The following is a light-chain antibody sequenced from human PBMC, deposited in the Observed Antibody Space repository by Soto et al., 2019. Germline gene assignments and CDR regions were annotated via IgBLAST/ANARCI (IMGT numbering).Light chain of an antibody. Sequence: EFVLTQSPATLSLSPGARAPLSCRASPSVTNYLAWYQQKPGQAPRLLIYGASSRATGIPDRFSGSGSGTDFTLTISRLEPEDFAVYYCQQYGSSLITFGQGTRLEIK. CDR2: GAS. CDR3: QQYGSSLIT. CDR1: PSVTNY. J-gene: IGKJ5*01. V-gene: IGKV3-20*01.